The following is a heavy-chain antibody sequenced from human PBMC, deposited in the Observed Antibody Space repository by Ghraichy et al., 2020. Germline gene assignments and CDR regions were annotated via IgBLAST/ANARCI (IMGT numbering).Heavy chain of an antibody. CDR2: ISGSGGST. Sequence: GGSLRLSCAASGFTFSSYAMSWVRQAPGKGLEWVSAISGSGGSTYYADSVKGRFTISRDNSKNTLYLQMNSLRAEDTAVYYCAKDPSSYPYYYYGMDVWGQGTTVTVSS. CDR1: GFTFSSYA. CDR3: AKDPSSYPYYYYGMDV. V-gene: IGHV3-23*01. J-gene: IGHJ6*02.